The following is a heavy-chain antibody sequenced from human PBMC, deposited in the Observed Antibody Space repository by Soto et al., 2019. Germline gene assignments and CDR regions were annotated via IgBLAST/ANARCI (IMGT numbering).Heavy chain of an antibody. CDR3: ANDVGNRYGSGSYSKALDY. D-gene: IGHD3-10*01. CDR2: IIPMIDIP. J-gene: IGHJ4*02. Sequence: QVQLVQSGAEVKKPGSSVKLSCKTSGDTFSSDTLSWVRQAPGQGLEWMGRIIPMIDIPNYEQKFQGRVTINAEKSTKPVNMELRWLISEDTAVYYYANDVGNRYGSGSYSKALDYWGQGTLVTVSS. CDR1: GDTFSSDT. V-gene: IGHV1-69*02.